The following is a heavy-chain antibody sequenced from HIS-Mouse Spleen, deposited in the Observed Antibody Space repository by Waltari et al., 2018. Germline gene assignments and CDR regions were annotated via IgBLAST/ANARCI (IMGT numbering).Heavy chain of an antibody. J-gene: IGHJ4*02. CDR2: IDYSGST. D-gene: IGHD2-15*01. Sequence: QVQLQESGPGLVKPSETLSLTCTVSGGSISSYYWSWIRQPPGKGLEWIGYIDYSGSTNTNTSRKGRVTISVDTSKNQFSLKLSSVTAADTAVYYCARGGLLAATYYFDYWGQGTLVTVSS. CDR1: GGSISSYY. V-gene: IGHV4-59*08. CDR3: ARGGLLAATYYFDY.